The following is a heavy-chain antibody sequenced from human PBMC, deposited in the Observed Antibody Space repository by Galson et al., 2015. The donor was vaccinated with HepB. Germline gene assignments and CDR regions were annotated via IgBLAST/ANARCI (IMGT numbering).Heavy chain of an antibody. CDR2: IIPIFGTA. CDR3: ARDAYYYDSSGYYFDY. Sequence: SVKVSCKASGGTFSSYAISWVRQAPGQGLEWMGGIIPIFGTANYAQKFQGRVTITADESTSTAYMELSSLRSEDTAVYYCARDAYYYDSSGYYFDYWGQGTLVTVSS. D-gene: IGHD3-22*01. V-gene: IGHV1-69*13. J-gene: IGHJ4*02. CDR1: GGTFSSYA.